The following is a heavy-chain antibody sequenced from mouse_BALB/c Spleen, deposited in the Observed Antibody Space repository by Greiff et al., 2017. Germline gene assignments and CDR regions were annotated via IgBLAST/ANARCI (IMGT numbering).Heavy chain of an antibody. D-gene: IGHD1-1*01. V-gene: IGHV5-6*02. CDR3: ARHFPPYYYGSSYGYYAMDY. Sequence: EVKLEESGGDLVKPGGSLKLSCAASGFTFSSYGMSWVRQTPDKRLEWVATISSGGSYTYYPDSVKGRFTISRDNAKNTLYLQMSSLKSEDTAMYYCARHFPPYYYGSSYGYYAMDYWGQGTSVTVSS. J-gene: IGHJ4*01. CDR2: ISSGGSYT. CDR1: GFTFSSYG.